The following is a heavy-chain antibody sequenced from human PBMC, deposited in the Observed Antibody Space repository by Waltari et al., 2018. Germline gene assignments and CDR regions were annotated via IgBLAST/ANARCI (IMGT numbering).Heavy chain of an antibody. V-gene: IGHV5-51*01. Sequence: EVQLVQSGAEVKKPGESLKISCKGSGYSFTSSWIGWVRQRPGKGLEWMGIIYPGESDTKYSPSFQGQVTISADKSSSTAYLQWSSLKASETAIYYCARRRAVGLEGYFDLWGRGTLVTVSS. CDR2: IYPGESDT. CDR1: GYSFTSSW. CDR3: ARRRAVGLEGYFDL. D-gene: IGHD1-26*01. J-gene: IGHJ2*01.